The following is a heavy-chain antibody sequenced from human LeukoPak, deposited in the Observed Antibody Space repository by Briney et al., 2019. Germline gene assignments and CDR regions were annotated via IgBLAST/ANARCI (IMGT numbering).Heavy chain of an antibody. CDR1: GGSISTYY. V-gene: IGHV4-59*08. J-gene: IGHJ6*03. CDR3: ARHEGGSGWSDYYYYYMDV. Sequence: SETLSLTCAVSGGSISTYYWSWIRQPPGKGLEWIGYIYYSGSTNYNPSLKSRVTISVDTSKNQFSLRLSSVTAADTAVYYCARHEGGSGWSDYYYYYMDVWGKGTTVTVSS. D-gene: IGHD6-19*01. CDR2: IYYSGST.